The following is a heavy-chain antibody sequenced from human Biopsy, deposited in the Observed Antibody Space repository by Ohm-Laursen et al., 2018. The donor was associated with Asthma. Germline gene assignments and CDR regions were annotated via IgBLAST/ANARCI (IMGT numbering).Heavy chain of an antibody. J-gene: IGHJ4*02. CDR3: VKDIRLQLWGFDS. CDR1: GFTFTDYW. Sequence: SLRLSCAASGFTFTDYWMHWVRQAPGKGLEWVSGVSWNSGSIDYADSVKGRFTISRDNAKNSLYLQMNSLRGADMALYYCVKDIRLQLWGFDSWGQGTLVTVSS. V-gene: IGHV3-9*03. D-gene: IGHD6-13*01. CDR2: VSWNSGSI.